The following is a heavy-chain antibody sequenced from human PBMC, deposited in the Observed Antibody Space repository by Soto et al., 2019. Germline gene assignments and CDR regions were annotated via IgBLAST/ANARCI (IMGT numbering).Heavy chain of an antibody. J-gene: IGHJ6*02. CDR1: GYTFTSYD. Sequence: QVQLVQSGAEVKKPGGSVNVSGKASGYTFTSYDINWVRQATGQGLEWMGWMNPNSGNTGYAQKFQGRVTMTRNTSISTAYMELSSLRSEDTAVYYCARWPDGYYYYGMDVWGQGTTVTVSS. CDR3: ARWPDGYYYYGMDV. CDR2: MNPNSGNT. V-gene: IGHV1-8*01.